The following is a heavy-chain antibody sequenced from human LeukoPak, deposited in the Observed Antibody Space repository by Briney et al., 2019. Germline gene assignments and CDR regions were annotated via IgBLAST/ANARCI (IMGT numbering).Heavy chain of an antibody. Sequence: PSETLSLTCAVYGGPFNDYYWNWLRQPPGKGLEWIGEINHSGSTNYHPSYKSRVTISIDTSQNHFSLKLTSVTAADTAVYYCARSGRDVGFAFDIWGLGTLVTISS. CDR3: ARSGRDVGFAFDI. CDR1: GGPFNDYY. D-gene: IGHD5-12*01. V-gene: IGHV4-34*01. CDR2: INHSGST. J-gene: IGHJ3*02.